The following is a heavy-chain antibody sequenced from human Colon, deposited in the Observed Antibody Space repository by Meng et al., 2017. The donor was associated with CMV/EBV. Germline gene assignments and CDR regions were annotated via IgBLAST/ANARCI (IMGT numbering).Heavy chain of an antibody. D-gene: IGHD1-1*01. CDR3: VGSRVRYIFDH. Sequence: GGSLKISCAASGFDFSDYYMTWVRQAPGKGLEWISYISTSGTPIYYADSVKGRFTISRDNARASLFLQMNSLTAEDTGVYYCVGSRVRYIFDHWGQGTLVTVSS. J-gene: IGHJ4*02. CDR1: GFDFSDYY. CDR2: ISTSGTPI. V-gene: IGHV3-11*01.